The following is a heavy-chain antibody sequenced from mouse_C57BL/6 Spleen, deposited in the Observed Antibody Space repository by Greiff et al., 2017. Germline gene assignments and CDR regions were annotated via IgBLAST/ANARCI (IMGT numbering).Heavy chain of an antibody. V-gene: IGHV1-42*01. Sequence: VQLQQSGPELVKPGASVKISCKASGYSFTGYYMNWVKQSPEKSLEWIGEINPSTGGTTYNQKFKAKATLTVDKSSSTAYMQLKSLTSEDSAVYYCARSAVVATRDYFDYWGQGTTLTVSS. CDR2: INPSTGGT. D-gene: IGHD1-1*01. J-gene: IGHJ2*01. CDR3: ARSAVVATRDYFDY. CDR1: GYSFTGYY.